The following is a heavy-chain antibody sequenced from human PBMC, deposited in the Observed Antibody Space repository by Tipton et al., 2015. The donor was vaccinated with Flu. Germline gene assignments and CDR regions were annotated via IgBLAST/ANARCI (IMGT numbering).Heavy chain of an antibody. J-gene: IGHJ4*02. V-gene: IGHV4-4*07. Sequence: TLSLTCTVSGDSISSYYWSWIRQPAGKGLEWIGRIYTSGSTNYNASLKSRVTMSVDTSKNQFSLKLSSVTVADTAVYYCAGDYLLGDLSFFDNWGLGTLVTVSS. D-gene: IGHD3-16*02. CDR2: IYTSGST. CDR3: AGDYLLGDLSFFDN. CDR1: GDSISSYY.